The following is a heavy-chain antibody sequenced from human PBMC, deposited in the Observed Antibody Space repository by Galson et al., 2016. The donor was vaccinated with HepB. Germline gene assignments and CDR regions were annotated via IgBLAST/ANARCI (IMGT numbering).Heavy chain of an antibody. CDR1: GFSFSSYV. CDR2: IGSDGRST. J-gene: IGHJ4*02. D-gene: IGHD3-3*01. CDR3: GKYEVDY. Sequence: SLRLSCAASGFSFSSYVMFWVRQAPGKGLEFVSAIGSDGRSTHYADSLRDRFTVSRDNSKNMLYLQMSSLRAEDTAVYYCGKYEVDYWGQGTLVTVSS. V-gene: IGHV3-64D*09.